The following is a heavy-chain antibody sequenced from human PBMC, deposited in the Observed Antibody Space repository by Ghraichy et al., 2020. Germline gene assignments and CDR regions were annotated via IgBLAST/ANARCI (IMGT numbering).Heavy chain of an antibody. J-gene: IGHJ4*02. CDR2: IIPIFGTA. V-gene: IGHV1-69*13. D-gene: IGHD3-10*01. CDR1: GGTFSSYA. Sequence: SVKVSCKASGGTFSSYAISWVRQAPGQGLEWMGGIIPIFGTANYAQKFQGRVTITADESTSTAYMELSSLRSEDTAVYYCARDGGNGEKNDYWGQGTLVTVSS. CDR3: ARDGGNGEKNDY.